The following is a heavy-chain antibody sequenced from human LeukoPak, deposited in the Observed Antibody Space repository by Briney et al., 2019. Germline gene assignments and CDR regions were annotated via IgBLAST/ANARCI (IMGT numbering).Heavy chain of an antibody. CDR3: ARASGYSYGSDAFDI. J-gene: IGHJ3*02. Sequence: GGSLRLSCAASGITFSSYWMSWVRQAPGKGLEWVANIKQDGSEKYYVDSVKGRFTISRDNAKNSLYLQMNSLRAEDTAVYYCARASGYSYGSDAFDIWGQGTMVTVSS. V-gene: IGHV3-7*01. D-gene: IGHD5-18*01. CDR2: IKQDGSEK. CDR1: GITFSSYW.